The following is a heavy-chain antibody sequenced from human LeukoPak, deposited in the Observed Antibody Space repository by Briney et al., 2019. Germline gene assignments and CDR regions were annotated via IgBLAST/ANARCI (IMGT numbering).Heavy chain of an antibody. V-gene: IGHV3-7*01. J-gene: IGHJ3*01. Sequence: GGSLRLSCAASGVTFSDYWMSWVGQAPGKGLEWVATTKQDASEKYYVDSVKGRFTISRDNVKNSLFFQMNSLRAEDTAVYYCACSGRGPFDAWGQGTMVTVSS. CDR3: ACSGRGPFDA. D-gene: IGHD6-19*01. CDR1: GVTFSDYW. CDR2: TKQDASEK.